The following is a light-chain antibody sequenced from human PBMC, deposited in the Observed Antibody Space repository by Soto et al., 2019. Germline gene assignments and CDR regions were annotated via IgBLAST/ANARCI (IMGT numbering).Light chain of an antibody. Sequence: QSALTQPASVSGSPGQAITISCTGTSSDVGGYNYVSWYQQHPGKAPKLMIYEVSNRPSGVSNRFSGSKSGNTASLTISGLQAEYEADYYCSLYTSSSTWVFGGGTKVTVL. CDR1: SSDVGGYNY. CDR2: EVS. V-gene: IGLV2-14*01. CDR3: SLYTSSSTWV. J-gene: IGLJ3*02.